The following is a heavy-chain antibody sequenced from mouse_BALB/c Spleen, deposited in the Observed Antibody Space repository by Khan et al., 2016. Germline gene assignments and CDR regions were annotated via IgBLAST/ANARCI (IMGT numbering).Heavy chain of an antibody. J-gene: IGHJ2*01. D-gene: IGHD2-14*01. CDR2: IRSKSNNYAT. CDR3: VRYRYDGVGCDC. Sequence: EVQLVESGGGLVQPKGSLKLSCAASGFTFNTYAMNWVRQAPGKGLEWVARIRSKSNNYATYYADSVKDRFTISRDDSQSMLYLQMNNLKTEDTAMYYCVRYRYDGVGCDCWSQGTTLTVSS. V-gene: IGHV10-1*02. CDR1: GFTFNTYA.